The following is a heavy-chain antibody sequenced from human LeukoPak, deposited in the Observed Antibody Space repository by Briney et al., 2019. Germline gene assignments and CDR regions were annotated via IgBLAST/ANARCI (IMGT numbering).Heavy chain of an antibody. Sequence: GGSLRLSCAASGFTFSSYAMSWVRQAPGKGLEWVSAICGSGGSTYYADSVKGRFTISRDNSKNTLYLQMNSLRAEDTAVYYCAKERGFFLPNSYGFDYWGQGTLVTVSS. CDR2: ICGSGGST. J-gene: IGHJ4*02. D-gene: IGHD5-18*01. CDR1: GFTFSSYA. CDR3: AKERGFFLPNSYGFDY. V-gene: IGHV3-23*01.